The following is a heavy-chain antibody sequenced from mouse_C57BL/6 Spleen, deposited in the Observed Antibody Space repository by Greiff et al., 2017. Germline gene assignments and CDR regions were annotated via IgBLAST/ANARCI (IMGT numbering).Heavy chain of an antibody. Sequence: EVQGVESGGGLVQPGGSLKLSCAASGFTFSDYGMAWVRQAPRTGPEWVAFSSNLAYSIYYADTVTGRFTISRENAKNTLYLEMSSLRSEDTAMYYCARPYYGSPYWYFDVWGTGTTVTVSS. CDR1: GFTFSDYG. CDR3: ARPYYGSPYWYFDV. J-gene: IGHJ1*03. D-gene: IGHD1-1*01. V-gene: IGHV5-15*01. CDR2: SSNLAYSI.